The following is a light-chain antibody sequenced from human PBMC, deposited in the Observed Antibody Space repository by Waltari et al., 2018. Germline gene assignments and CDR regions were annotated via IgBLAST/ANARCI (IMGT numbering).Light chain of an antibody. J-gene: IGLJ1*01. CDR2: SNN. V-gene: IGLV1-44*01. CDR1: SSNIGSNT. Sequence: QSMLTQPPSASGTPGQRVTISCSGSSSNIGSNTVHWYQQLPGTAPKLLIYSNNQRPSGVPDRFSGSKSGTSASLAISGLQSEDEADYYCAAWDDSLNGYVFGTGTKVTVL. CDR3: AAWDDSLNGYV.